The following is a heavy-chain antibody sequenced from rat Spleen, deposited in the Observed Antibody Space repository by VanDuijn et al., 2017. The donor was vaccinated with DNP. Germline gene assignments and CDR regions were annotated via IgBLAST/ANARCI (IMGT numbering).Heavy chain of an antibody. CDR2: ISSGGST. D-gene: IGHD1-2*01. Sequence: QVQLKESGPGLVQPSETLSLTCTVSGFSLTSYAVSWVRQPPGKGLEWIATISSGGSTYYNSALKSRLSISRDTSKSQVFLEMSSLQTEDTGIYFCAREEPRVLSFFSSLFDYWGQGVMVTVSS. CDR3: AREEPRVLSFFSSLFDY. J-gene: IGHJ2*01. V-gene: IGHV2-6*01. CDR1: GFSLTSYA.